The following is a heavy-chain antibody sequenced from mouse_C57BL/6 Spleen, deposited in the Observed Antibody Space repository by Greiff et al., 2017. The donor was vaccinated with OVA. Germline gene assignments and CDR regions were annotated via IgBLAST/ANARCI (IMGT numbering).Heavy chain of an antibody. J-gene: IGHJ1*03. CDR2: INYDGSST. D-gene: IGHD1-1*02. CDR1: GFTFSDYY. V-gene: IGHV5-16*01. Sequence: EVKLVESEGGLVQPGSSMKLSCTASGFTFSDYYMAWVRQVPEKGLEWVANINYDGSSTYYLDSLKSRFIISRDNAKNILYLQMSSLKSEDTATYYCAREVAHYWYFDVWGTGTTVTVSS. CDR3: AREVAHYWYFDV.